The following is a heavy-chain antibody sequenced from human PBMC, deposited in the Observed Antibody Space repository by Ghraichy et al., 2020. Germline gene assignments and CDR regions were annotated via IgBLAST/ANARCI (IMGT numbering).Heavy chain of an antibody. CDR3: ARLRGDCSGGSCYPGY. D-gene: IGHD2-15*01. J-gene: IGHJ4*02. CDR2: IYYSGST. CDR1: GGSISSSSYY. Sequence: SETLSLTCTVSGGSISSSSYYWGWIRQPPGKGLEWIGSIYYSGSTYYNPSLKSRVTISVDTSKNQFSLKLSSVTAADTAVYYCARLRGDCSGGSCYPGYWGQGTLVTVSS. V-gene: IGHV4-39*01.